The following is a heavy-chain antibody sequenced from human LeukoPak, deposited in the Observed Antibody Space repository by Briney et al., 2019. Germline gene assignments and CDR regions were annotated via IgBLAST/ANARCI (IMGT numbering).Heavy chain of an antibody. CDR2: IWYDGSNK. D-gene: IGHD3-22*01. CDR3: ARSSVRPTYYYDSSGYYLAF. Sequence: PGGSLRLSCAASGFTFSSYGMHWVRQAPGKGLEWVAVIWYDGSNKYYADSVKGRFTISRDNSKNTLYLQMNSLRAEDTAVYYCARSSVRPTYYYDSSGYYLAFWGQGNLVTVSS. V-gene: IGHV3-33*01. J-gene: IGHJ4*02. CDR1: GFTFSSYG.